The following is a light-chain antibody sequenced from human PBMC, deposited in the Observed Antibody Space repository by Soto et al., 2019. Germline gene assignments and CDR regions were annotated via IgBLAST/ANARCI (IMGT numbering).Light chain of an antibody. CDR1: QTVYSSY. CDR2: DTS. J-gene: IGKJ4*01. Sequence: EIVLTQSPGTLSLSPGERATLSCRASQTVYSSYLACYQQRPGQAPTLLIYDTSKRATGIPDRFRGSGSVTEFTLSIRRLESEAFALYYCQQYGRSTPTLTFRGGTKVEIK. V-gene: IGKV3-20*01. CDR3: QQYGRSTPTLT.